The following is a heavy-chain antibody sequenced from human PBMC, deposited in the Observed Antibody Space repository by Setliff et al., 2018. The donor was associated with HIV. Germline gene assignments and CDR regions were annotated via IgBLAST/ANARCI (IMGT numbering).Heavy chain of an antibody. CDR2: IYYSGST. CDR1: GGSISSSSYY. CDR3: ARRGSTRYCRSTSSYDLDYGMDV. Sequence: LSLTCTVSGGSISSSSYYWDWIRQPPGKGLEWIGSIYYSGSTYYNPSLKSRVAISVDTSKNQLSLKLSSVTAADTAVYYCARRGSTRYCRSTSSYDLDYGMDVWGQGTTVTVSS. V-gene: IGHV4-39*01. D-gene: IGHD2-2*01. J-gene: IGHJ6*02.